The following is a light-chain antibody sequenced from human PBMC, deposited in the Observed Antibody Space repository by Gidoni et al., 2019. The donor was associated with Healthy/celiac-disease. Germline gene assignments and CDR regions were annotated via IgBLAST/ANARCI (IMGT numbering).Light chain of an antibody. CDR1: QSVSSSY. CDR2: GAS. Sequence: EIELTQSPGTLSLSPGERATLPCRASQSVSSSYLAWYQQKPGQAPRLLIYGASSRATGIPDRFSGSGSGTDFTLTISRLEPEDFAVYYCQQYGSSQITFGQGTRLEIK. CDR3: QQYGSSQIT. V-gene: IGKV3-20*01. J-gene: IGKJ5*01.